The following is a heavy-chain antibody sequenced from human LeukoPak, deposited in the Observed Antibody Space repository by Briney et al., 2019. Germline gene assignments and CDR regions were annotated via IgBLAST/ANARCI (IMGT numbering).Heavy chain of an antibody. V-gene: IGHV4-59*08. D-gene: IGHD1-26*01. Sequence: PSETLSLTCTVSGVSISSYYWSWIRQPPGKGLEWIAYIFYSGNTIYNPSHRSRVTISADTSKNHFSLRLRSVTAADTAVYYCARLAAISGSDYPDDWGQGTLVTVSP. CDR2: IFYSGNT. CDR3: ARLAAISGSDYPDD. J-gene: IGHJ4*02. CDR1: GVSISSYY.